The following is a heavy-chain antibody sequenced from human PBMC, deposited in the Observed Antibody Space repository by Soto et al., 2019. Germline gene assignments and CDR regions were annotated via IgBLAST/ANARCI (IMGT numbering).Heavy chain of an antibody. V-gene: IGHV4-59*01. J-gene: IGHJ6*02. D-gene: IGHD2-15*01. CDR3: ARSGVVVAANYYYYGMDV. Sequence: TCTVSGGSISSYYWSWIRQPPGKGLEWIGYIYYSGSTNYNPSLKSRVTISVDTSKNQFSLKLSSVTAADTAVYYCARSGVVVAANYYYYGMDVWGQGTTVTVSS. CDR1: GGSISSYY. CDR2: IYYSGST.